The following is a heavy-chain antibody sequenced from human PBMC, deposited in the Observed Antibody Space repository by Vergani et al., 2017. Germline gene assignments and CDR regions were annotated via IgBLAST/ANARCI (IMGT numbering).Heavy chain of an antibody. J-gene: IGHJ6*02. Sequence: EVQLLESGGGLVQPGGSLRLSCAASGFTFSSYAMSWVRQAPGKGLEWVSAISGSGGSTYYADSVKGRFTISRDNSKNTLYLQINSMRAEDTAVYYCAATADSSGCYSHYYYYYGMDVWGQGTTVTVSS. CDR3: AATADSSGCYSHYYYYYGMDV. CDR1: GFTFSSYA. V-gene: IGHV3-23*01. D-gene: IGHD6-19*01. CDR2: ISGSGGST.